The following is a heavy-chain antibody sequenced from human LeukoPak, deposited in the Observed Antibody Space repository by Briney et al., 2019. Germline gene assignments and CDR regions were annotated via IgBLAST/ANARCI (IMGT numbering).Heavy chain of an antibody. V-gene: IGHV1-2*02. CDR2: INPNSGGT. D-gene: IGHD3-10*01. CDR3: AREGYYGSGSYKYNWFDP. CDR1: GYTFTGYY. J-gene: IGHJ5*02. Sequence: GASVKVSCKASGYTFTGYYMHWVRQAPGQGLEWMGWINPNSGGTSYAQQFQGRVTMTRDTSISTAYMELSRLRSDDTAVYCCAREGYYGSGSYKYNWFDPWGQGSLVTVSS.